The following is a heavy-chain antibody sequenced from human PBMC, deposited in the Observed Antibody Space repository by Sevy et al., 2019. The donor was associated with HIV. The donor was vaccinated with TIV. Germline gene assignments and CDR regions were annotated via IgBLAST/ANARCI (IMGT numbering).Heavy chain of an antibody. D-gene: IGHD3-22*01. CDR1: GFTFSIYA. CDR2: ISGSYNST. J-gene: IGHJ4*02. V-gene: IGHV3-23*01. Sequence: GGSLRLSCAASGFTFSIYAMSWVCQAPGKGLEWVSGISGSYNSTYYAYSVKGRFTISRDNSKNTLYLQMNSLRAEDTAVYYCAKDLYYDTSLFDYWGQGTLVTVSS. CDR3: AKDLYYDTSLFDY.